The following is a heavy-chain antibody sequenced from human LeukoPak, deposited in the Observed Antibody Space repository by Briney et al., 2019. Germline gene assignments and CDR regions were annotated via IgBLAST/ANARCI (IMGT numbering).Heavy chain of an antibody. V-gene: IGHV3-30*02. CDR3: VKDVRAEGHRYFDY. CDR2: LAHDGIIK. CDR1: RFTLTNYG. Sequence: GGSLRPSCTMSRFTLTNYGIQWVRQAPGKGLEWEAFLAHDGIIKYFGASVMGRFTVSRDTSKNTVYLQMNTLRLEDTAVYYCVKDVRAEGHRYFDYWGQGTAVPVSS. D-gene: IGHD3-10*02. J-gene: IGHJ4*02.